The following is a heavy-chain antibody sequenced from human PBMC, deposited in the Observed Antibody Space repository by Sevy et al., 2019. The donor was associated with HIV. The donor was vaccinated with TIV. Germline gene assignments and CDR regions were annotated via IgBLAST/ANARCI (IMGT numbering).Heavy chain of an antibody. V-gene: IGHV1-69*13. Sequence: ASVKVSCKASGGTFTTSGISWVRQVPGQGLEWMGGIIPILGTTNYAQRFQYRVTITADESTKTAYMELSSLRSEDTAVYYCAIGGGNGWYYFDYWGQATSVTVSS. CDR2: IIPILGTT. D-gene: IGHD6-19*01. J-gene: IGHJ4*02. CDR1: GGTFTTSG. CDR3: AIGGGNGWYYFDY.